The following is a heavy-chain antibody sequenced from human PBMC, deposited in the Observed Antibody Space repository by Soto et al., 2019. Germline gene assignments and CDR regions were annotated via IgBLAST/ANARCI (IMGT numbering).Heavy chain of an antibody. D-gene: IGHD2-15*01. CDR3: AKLGGSLDH. CDR2: ISGSGASI. V-gene: IGHV3-23*01. Sequence: GGSLRLSCAASGFTFSNYAMSWVRQAPGKGLDWVSAISGSGASIYFADSVKDRFTISRDNSKKTLDLQMNSLRAEDTAVYYCAKLGGSLDHWGQGTLVTVSS. CDR1: GFTFSNYA. J-gene: IGHJ4*02.